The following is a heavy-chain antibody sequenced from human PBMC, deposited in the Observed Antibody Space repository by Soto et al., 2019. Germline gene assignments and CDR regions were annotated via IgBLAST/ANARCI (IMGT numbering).Heavy chain of an antibody. CDR3: AKDLEKSLAVAGNLCDY. D-gene: IGHD6-19*01. Sequence: EVQLLESGGGLVQPGGSLRLSCAASGFTFSSYAMSWVRQAPGKGLEWVSAISGSGGSTYYADSVKGRFTISRDNSKNTLYLQMNSLRAEETAVYYCAKDLEKSLAVAGNLCDYWGQGTLVTVSS. J-gene: IGHJ4*02. V-gene: IGHV3-23*01. CDR1: GFTFSSYA. CDR2: ISGSGGST.